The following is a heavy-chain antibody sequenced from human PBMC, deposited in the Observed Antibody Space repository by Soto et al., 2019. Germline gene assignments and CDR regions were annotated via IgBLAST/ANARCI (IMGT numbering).Heavy chain of an antibody. CDR3: VRDFGSSSEGGMDV. D-gene: IGHD6-6*01. Sequence: GGSLRLSCAASGFTVSINYMRWVRQAPGKGLEWVSVIYSGGITFYADSVKGRFTISRDNSKNTLYLQMNNLRGEDTAVYYCVRDFGSSSEGGMDVWGQGTTVTVSS. J-gene: IGHJ6*02. CDR1: GFTVSINY. V-gene: IGHV3-53*01. CDR2: IYSGGIT.